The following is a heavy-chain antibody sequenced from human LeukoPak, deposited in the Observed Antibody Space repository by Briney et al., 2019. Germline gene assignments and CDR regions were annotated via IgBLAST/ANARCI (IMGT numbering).Heavy chain of an antibody. V-gene: IGHV4-38-2*01. CDR2: IYHSGST. D-gene: IGHD3-3*01. Sequence: PSETLSLTCAVSGYSISSGYYWGWIRQPPGKGLEWIGSIYHSGSTYYNPSLKSRVTISVDTSENQFSLKLSSVTAADTAVYYCARTTSYDFWSGYSSERAFDIWGQGTMVTVSS. J-gene: IGHJ3*02. CDR3: ARTTSYDFWSGYSSERAFDI. CDR1: GYSISSGYY.